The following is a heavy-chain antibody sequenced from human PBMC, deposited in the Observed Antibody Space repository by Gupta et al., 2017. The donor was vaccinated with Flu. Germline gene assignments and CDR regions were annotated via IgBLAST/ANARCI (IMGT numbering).Heavy chain of an antibody. J-gene: IGHJ4*02. CDR3: ARPTGRENSNYFGY. CDR1: GFTFRSYG. Sequence: QVQLVESGGGVVQPGRSLRLSCAASGFTFRSYGMHWVRQAPGKGLEWVAFIWHDGSNKYYADSVKGRFTISRDNSKNTLYLQMNSLRAEDTAVYYCARPTGRENSNYFGYWGQGTLVTVSS. V-gene: IGHV3-33*01. CDR2: IWHDGSNK. D-gene: IGHD1-14*01.